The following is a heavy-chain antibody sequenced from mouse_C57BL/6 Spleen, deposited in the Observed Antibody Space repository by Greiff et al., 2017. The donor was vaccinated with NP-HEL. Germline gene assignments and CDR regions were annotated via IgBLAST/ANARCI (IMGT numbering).Heavy chain of an antibody. D-gene: IGHD2-4*01. J-gene: IGHJ2*01. V-gene: IGHV5-17*01. CDR2: ISSGSSTI. CDR1: GFTFSDYG. CDR3: ARDDYDGSYYFDY. Sequence: EVKLVESGGGLVKPGGPLKLSCAASGFTFSDYGMHWVRQAPEKGLEWVAYISSGSSTIYYADTVKGRFTISRDNAKNTLFLQMTSLRSEDTAMYYCARDDYDGSYYFDYWGQGTTLTVSS.